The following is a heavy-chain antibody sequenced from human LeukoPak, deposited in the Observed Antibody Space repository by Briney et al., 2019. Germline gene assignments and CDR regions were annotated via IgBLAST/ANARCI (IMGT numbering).Heavy chain of an antibody. D-gene: IGHD3-10*01. CDR1: GFTFSSYA. CDR2: ISGSGGST. CDR3: AKPVWFGELGAFDI. J-gene: IGHJ3*02. Sequence: PGGSLRHSCAASGFTFSSYAMSWVRQAPGKGLEWVSAISGSGGSTCYADSVKGRFTISRDNSKNTLYLQMNSLRAEDTAVYYCAKPVWFGELGAFDIWGQGTMVTVSS. V-gene: IGHV3-23*01.